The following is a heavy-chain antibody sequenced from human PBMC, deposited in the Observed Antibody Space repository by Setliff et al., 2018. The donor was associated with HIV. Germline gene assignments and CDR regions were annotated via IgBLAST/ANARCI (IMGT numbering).Heavy chain of an antibody. Sequence: SVKVSCKASGGTFSSYAISWVRQAPGQGLEWMGGIIPIFGTANYAQKFQGRVTITTDESTRTAYMEVRSLRSDDTAVYYCGRQLSNALESWGQGTLVTVSS. CDR2: IIPIFGTA. CDR3: GRQLSNALES. CDR1: GGTFSSYA. D-gene: IGHD1-1*01. J-gene: IGHJ4*02. V-gene: IGHV1-69*05.